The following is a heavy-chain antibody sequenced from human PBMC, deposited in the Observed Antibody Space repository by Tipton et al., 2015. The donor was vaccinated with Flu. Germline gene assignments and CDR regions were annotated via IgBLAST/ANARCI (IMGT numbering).Heavy chain of an antibody. CDR1: GFTFDDYA. CDR3: AKDSGYQTPTYFDY. CDR2: ISWNSGSI. Sequence: SLRLSCTASGFTFDDYAMHWVRQAPGKGLEWVSGISWNSGSIGYADSVKGRFTISRDNAKNSLYLQMNSLRAEDTALYYCAKDSGYQTPTYFDYWGQGTPVTVSS. D-gene: IGHD6-25*01. V-gene: IGHV3-9*01. J-gene: IGHJ4*02.